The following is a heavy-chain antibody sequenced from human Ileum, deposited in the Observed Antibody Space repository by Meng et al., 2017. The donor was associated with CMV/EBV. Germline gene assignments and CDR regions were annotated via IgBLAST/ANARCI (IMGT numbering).Heavy chain of an antibody. CDR1: GFTFSSYW. V-gene: IGHV3-7*04. CDR3: ARGGVYYSKTICDY. CDR2: IKQDGSEK. Sequence: GGSLRLSCAASGFTFSSYWMSWVRQAPGKGLEWVANIKQDGSEKYYVDSVKGRFTISRDNAKNSLYLQMNSLRAEDTAVYYCARGGVYYSKTICDYWGQGTLVTVSS. J-gene: IGHJ4*02. D-gene: IGHD4-11*01.